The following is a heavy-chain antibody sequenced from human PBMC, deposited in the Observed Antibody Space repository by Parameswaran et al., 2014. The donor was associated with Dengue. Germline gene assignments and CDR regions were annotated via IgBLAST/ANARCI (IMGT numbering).Heavy chain of an antibody. CDR2: INHSGST. CDR3: ARRRSYYDSSGFLDY. V-gene: IGHV4-34*01. D-gene: IGHD3-22*01. Sequence: VRQAPGKGLEWIGEINHSGSTNYNPSLKSRVTISVDTSKNQFSLKLSSVTAADTAVYYCARRRSYYDSSGFLDYWGQGTLVTVSS. J-gene: IGHJ4*02.